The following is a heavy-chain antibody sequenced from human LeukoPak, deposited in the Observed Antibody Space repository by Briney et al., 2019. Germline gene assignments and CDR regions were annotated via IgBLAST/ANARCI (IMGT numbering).Heavy chain of an antibody. J-gene: IGHJ5*02. CDR1: GFTFDDYA. CDR2: ISGDGGST. D-gene: IGHD3-22*01. Sequence: GGSLRLSCAASGFTFDDYAMHWVRQAPGKGLEWVSHISGDGGSTYYADSVKGRFTISRDNSKNSLYLQMNSLRTEDTALYYCANDPDSITMIVVAWGQGTLVTVSS. V-gene: IGHV3-43*02. CDR3: ANDPDSITMIVVA.